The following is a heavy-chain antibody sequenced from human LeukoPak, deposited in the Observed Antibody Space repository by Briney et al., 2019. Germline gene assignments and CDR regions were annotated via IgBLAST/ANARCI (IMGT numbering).Heavy chain of an antibody. CDR3: ARGVMTLLDN. V-gene: IGHV3-30-3*01. Sequence: GGSLRLSCAASAFTFSTYAMHWVGQAPGKGLEWVALISLDGSGRYYADSVKGRFTISRDNSKNTLYLQMNSLRPESTAVYYCARGVMTLLDNWGQGTLLTVSS. CDR2: ISLDGSGR. J-gene: IGHJ4*02. D-gene: IGHD2-21*01. CDR1: AFTFSTYA.